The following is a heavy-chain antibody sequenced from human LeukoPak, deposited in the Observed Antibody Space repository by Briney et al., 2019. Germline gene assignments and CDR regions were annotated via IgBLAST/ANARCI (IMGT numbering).Heavy chain of an antibody. CDR2: IQPRSGET. V-gene: IGHV1-2*02. J-gene: IGHJ4*02. D-gene: IGHD3-10*01. CDR1: GHSLTAFY. Sequence: GASVNVSCKASGHSLTAFYIHWARQATGQGLEWMGCIQPRSGETNYAYKFRGRVTMTRDTSISTTYMDLGSLGSDDTAVYYCARDGEYGTGSYYRGCFDYWGQGTLVTVSS. CDR3: ARDGEYGTGSYYRGCFDY.